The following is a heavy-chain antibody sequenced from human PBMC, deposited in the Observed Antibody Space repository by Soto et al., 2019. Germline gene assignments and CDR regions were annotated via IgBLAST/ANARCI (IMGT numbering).Heavy chain of an antibody. D-gene: IGHD3-3*01. V-gene: IGHV3-7*01. CDR2: IKQDGSEK. CDR3: ARQERDDYDFWSGPRSGLAFYWYFDL. Sequence: EVQLVESGGGLVQPGGSLRLSCAASGFTFSSYWMSWVRQAPGKGLEWVANIKQDGSEKYYVDSVKGRFTISRDNAKNSLYLQMNSLRAEDTAVYYCARQERDDYDFWSGPRSGLAFYWYFDLWGRGTLVTVSS. J-gene: IGHJ2*01. CDR1: GFTFSSYW.